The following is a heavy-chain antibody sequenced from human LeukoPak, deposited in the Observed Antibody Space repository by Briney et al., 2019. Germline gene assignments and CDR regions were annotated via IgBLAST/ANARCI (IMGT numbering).Heavy chain of an antibody. D-gene: IGHD2-15*01. CDR1: GYRFTTQW. CDR3: ARLQGSDSAIDF. J-gene: IGHJ4*02. Sequence: GESLKISCKTSGYRFTTQWIGWVRPVPGKGLEWMGIIYPADSDTRYSPSLQGQVTISADKSITTAYLQWSSLKASDTAMYYCARLQGSDSAIDFWGQGTLVTVSA. CDR2: IYPADSDT. V-gene: IGHV5-51*01.